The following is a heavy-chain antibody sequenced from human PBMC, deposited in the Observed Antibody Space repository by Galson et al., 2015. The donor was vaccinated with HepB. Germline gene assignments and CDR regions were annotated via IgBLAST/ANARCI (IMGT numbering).Heavy chain of an antibody. V-gene: IGHV4-59*01. CDR1: GGSMRGYY. J-gene: IGHJ4*02. D-gene: IGHD3-22*01. CDR3: ATDRGERGGRGGYYLADQ. CDR2: IHASGIT. Sequence: ETLSLTCTVSGGSMRGYYWSWIRQPPGEGLEWIGYIHASGITNYSPSLASRVTMSLDTSKNQLSLRLTSVTTADTAFYYCATDRGERGGRGGYYLADQWGRGTLVTVSS.